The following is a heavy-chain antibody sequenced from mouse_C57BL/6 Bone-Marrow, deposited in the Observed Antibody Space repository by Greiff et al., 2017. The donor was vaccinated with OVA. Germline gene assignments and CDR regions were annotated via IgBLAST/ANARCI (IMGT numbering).Heavy chain of an antibody. CDR2: IYPRSGNT. CDR3: ARGVLYYDYNEDY. J-gene: IGHJ2*01. Sequence: VKLPESGAELARPGASVKLSCKASGYTFTSYGLSWVKQRTGPGLEWIGEIYPRSGNTYYNEKFKGKATLTADKSSSTAYMELRSLTSEDSAVYFCARGVLYYDYNEDYWGQGTTLTVSS. V-gene: IGHV1-81*01. D-gene: IGHD2-4*01. CDR1: GYTFTSYG.